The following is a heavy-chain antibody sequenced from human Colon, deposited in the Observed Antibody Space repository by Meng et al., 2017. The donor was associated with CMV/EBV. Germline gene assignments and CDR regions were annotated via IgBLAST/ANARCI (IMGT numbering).Heavy chain of an antibody. Sequence: WVRLSPGKGLEWPGEVFHDGDTKSAPSLKSRITMSIDPSKNQFSLKLTSVTAADTAVYFCARSYPAGFRGLDSWGPGTLVTVSS. CDR2: VFHDGDT. V-gene: IGHV4/OR15-8*02. CDR3: ARSYPAGFRGLDS. D-gene: IGHD3-10*01. J-gene: IGHJ4*02.